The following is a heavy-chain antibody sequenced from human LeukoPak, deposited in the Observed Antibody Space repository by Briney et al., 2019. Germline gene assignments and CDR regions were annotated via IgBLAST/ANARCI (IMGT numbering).Heavy chain of an antibody. J-gene: IGHJ6*02. D-gene: IGHD1-26*01. V-gene: IGHV1-8*01. Sequence: GASVKVSCKASGYTFTSYDINWVRQATGQGLEWMGWMNPNSGNTGYAQKFQGRVTMTRNTSISTAYMELSSLRSEDTAVYYCARCTEWELHHYYYYGMDVWGQGTTVTVSS. CDR1: GYTFTSYD. CDR2: MNPNSGNT. CDR3: ARCTEWELHHYYYYGMDV.